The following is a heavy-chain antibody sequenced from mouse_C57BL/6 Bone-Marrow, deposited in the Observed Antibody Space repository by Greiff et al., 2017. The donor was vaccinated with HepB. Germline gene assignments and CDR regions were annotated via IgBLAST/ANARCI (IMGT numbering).Heavy chain of an antibody. J-gene: IGHJ1*03. CDR2: IWWDDDK. CDR3: ARMAYYVSSLYWYFDV. D-gene: IGHD1-1*01. V-gene: IGHV8-8*01. Sequence: QVTLKVSGPGILQPSQTLSLTCSFSGFSLSTFGMGVGWIRQPSGKGLEWLAHIWWDDDKYYNPALKSRLTISKDTSKNQVFLKIANVDTADTATYYCARMAYYVSSLYWYFDVWGTGTTVTVSS. CDR1: GFSLSTFGMG.